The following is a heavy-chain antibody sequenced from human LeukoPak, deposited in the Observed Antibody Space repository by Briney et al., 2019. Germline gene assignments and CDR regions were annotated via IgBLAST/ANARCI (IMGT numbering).Heavy chain of an antibody. CDR2: ISTYTGYS. CDR1: GYTFTSSG. V-gene: IGHV1-18*01. J-gene: IGHJ4*02. CDR3: AKNSSGGYSDY. Sequence: GASVKVSCKASGYTFTSSGISWVRQAPGQGLEWMGWISTYTGYSKYAQNLQGRVTMTADTSTSTAYMELSSLRSDDTAVYYCAKNSSGGYSDYWDQGTLVTVSS. D-gene: IGHD6-19*01.